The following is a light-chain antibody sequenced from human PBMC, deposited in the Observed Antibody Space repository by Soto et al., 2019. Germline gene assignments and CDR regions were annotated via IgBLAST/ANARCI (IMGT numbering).Light chain of an antibody. CDR3: QQYGYSFWT. J-gene: IGKJ1*01. CDR2: GVS. CDR1: QSVSSY. V-gene: IGKV3-20*01. Sequence: EIVLTQSPATLSLSPGERATLSCRASQSVSSYLAWYQQKPGQAPRLLIYGVSSRATGIPDRFSGSGSGADYTPTISRLEPEDSAMYYCQQYGYSFWTFGQGTKVDIK.